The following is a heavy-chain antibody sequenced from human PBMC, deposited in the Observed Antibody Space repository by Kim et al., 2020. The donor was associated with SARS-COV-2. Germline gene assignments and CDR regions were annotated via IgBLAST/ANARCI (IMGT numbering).Heavy chain of an antibody. V-gene: IGHV1-18*01. J-gene: IGHJ4*02. Sequence: AQKLQGRVTMTTDTSTSTAYMELRSLRSDDTAVYYCARINYYGSGSMLDYWGQGTLVTVSS. D-gene: IGHD3-10*01. CDR3: ARINYYGSGSMLDY.